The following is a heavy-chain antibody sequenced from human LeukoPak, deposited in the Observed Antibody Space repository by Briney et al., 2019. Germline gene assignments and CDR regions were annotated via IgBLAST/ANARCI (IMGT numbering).Heavy chain of an antibody. CDR2: IYPGDSDT. D-gene: IGHD3-22*01. CDR3: ARLKTRITTIVVVGRQGYFDY. CDR1: GYSFTSYW. V-gene: IGHV5-51*01. J-gene: IGHJ4*02. Sequence: GESLKISCKGSGYSFTSYWIGWVRQMPGKGLEWMGIIYPGDSDTRYSPSFQGQVTISADKSISTAYLQWSSLKASDAAMYYCARLKTRITTIVVVGRQGYFDYWGQGTLVTVSS.